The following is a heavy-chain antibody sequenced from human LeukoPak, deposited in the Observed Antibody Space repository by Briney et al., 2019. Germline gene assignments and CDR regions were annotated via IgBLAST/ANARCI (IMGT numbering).Heavy chain of an antibody. J-gene: IGHJ6*03. Sequence: PSETLSLTCIASGGSISNYYWSWIRQPPGKGLEWIGYIYYSGSTIYNPSLKSRVTISVDTSKNQFSLKLSSVTAADTAVYYCASGAYTYYYMDVWGKGTTVTISS. CDR1: GGSISNYY. D-gene: IGHD3-10*01. CDR2: IYYSGST. CDR3: ASGAYTYYYMDV. V-gene: IGHV4-59*01.